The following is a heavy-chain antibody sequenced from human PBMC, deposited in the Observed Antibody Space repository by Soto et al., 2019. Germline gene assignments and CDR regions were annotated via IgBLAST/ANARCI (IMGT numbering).Heavy chain of an antibody. CDR2: IIPVSATT. V-gene: IGHV1-69*06. CDR3: AIGYTTGWYTSFDF. J-gene: IGHJ4*02. D-gene: IGHD6-19*01. Sequence: QVQRVQYGAEVQKPGSSVKVSCEASGGTFSSYAFNWVRQAPGQGLQWMGGIIPVSATTDYAQKFQGRVTSTADKFTSTAYMELSSLRSEDTAVYFCAIGYTTGWYTSFDFGGQGTLVTVSS. CDR1: GGTFSSYA.